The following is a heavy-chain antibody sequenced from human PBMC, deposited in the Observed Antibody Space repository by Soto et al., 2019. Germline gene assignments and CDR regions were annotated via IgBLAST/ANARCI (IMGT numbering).Heavy chain of an antibody. J-gene: IGHJ3*02. D-gene: IGHD5-18*01. V-gene: IGHV1-18*01. Sequence: QVQLVQSGAEVKKPGASVKVSCKASGYTFTSYGISWVRQAPGQGLEWMGWISAYKGNTNYAQKIQGGVTMTTNTSTSTAYMERRSLRSDDTAVYYCARDPDGRVYSYGPPGSTFDIWGQGTMVTVSS. CDR2: ISAYKGNT. CDR1: GYTFTSYG. CDR3: ARDPDGRVYSYGPPGSTFDI.